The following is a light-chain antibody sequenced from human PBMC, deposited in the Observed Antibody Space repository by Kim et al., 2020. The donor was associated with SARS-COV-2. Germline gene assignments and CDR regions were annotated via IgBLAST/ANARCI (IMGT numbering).Light chain of an antibody. V-gene: IGKV4-1*01. CDR1: QSVLYSSNNKNY. J-gene: IGKJ4*01. Sequence: ATINCKSSQSVLYSSNNKNYLAWYQQKPGQPPKLLIYWASTRESRVPDRFSGSGSGTDFTLTISSLQAEDVAVYYCQQYYSSPLSFGGGTKVEIK. CDR3: QQYYSSPLS. CDR2: WAS.